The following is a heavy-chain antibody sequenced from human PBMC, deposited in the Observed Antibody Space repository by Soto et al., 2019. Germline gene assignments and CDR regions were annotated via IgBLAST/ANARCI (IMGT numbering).Heavy chain of an antibody. CDR3: ARDGGGNYYYYGMDV. V-gene: IGHV3-48*03. CDR2: ISSSGSTI. J-gene: IGHJ6*02. CDR1: GFTFSSYE. Sequence: GGSLRLSCAASGFTFSSYEMNWVRQAPGKGLEWVSYISSSGSTIYYADSVKGRFTISRDNAKNSLYLQMNSLRAEDTAVYYCARDGGGNYYYYGMDVWGQGTTVTVSS. D-gene: IGHD2-15*01.